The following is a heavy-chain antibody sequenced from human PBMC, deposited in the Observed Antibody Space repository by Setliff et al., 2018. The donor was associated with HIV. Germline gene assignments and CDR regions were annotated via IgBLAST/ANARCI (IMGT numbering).Heavy chain of an antibody. J-gene: IGHJ4*02. V-gene: IGHV4-4*07. CDR2: VHNSGST. Sequence: SETLSLTCAVSGDSVSGYYWSWIRQPAGRGLEWIGRVHNSGSTNYNPSLKSRVTMSVDTSKNQFSLKLSSVTAADTAVYYCARDRLTYYFDYWGQGILVTVSS. CDR3: ARDRLTYYFDY. D-gene: IGHD3-22*01. CDR1: GDSVSGYY.